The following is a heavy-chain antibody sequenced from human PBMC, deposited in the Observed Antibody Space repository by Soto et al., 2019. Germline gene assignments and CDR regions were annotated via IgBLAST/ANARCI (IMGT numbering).Heavy chain of an antibody. CDR1: GFTFSSYS. CDR3: ARERGMDV. Sequence: PGGSLRLSCAASGFTFSSYSINWVRQAPGKGLEWVSYISTSGSTIYYADSVKGRFTISRDNARNSVYLQVNSLRAEDTAVYYCARERGMDVWGQGTTVTVSS. CDR2: ISTSGSTI. J-gene: IGHJ6*02. V-gene: IGHV3-48*01.